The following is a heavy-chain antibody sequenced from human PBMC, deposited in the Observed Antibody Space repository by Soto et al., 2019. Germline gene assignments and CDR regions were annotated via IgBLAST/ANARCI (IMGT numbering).Heavy chain of an antibody. D-gene: IGHD2-2*02. CDR1: GFTCSTYS. CDR3: AREYTAWPLAYGLDV. J-gene: IGHJ6*02. V-gene: IGHV3-21*01. CDR2: ISSRSDI. Sequence: GGALRLSCVGSGFTCSTYSINWVRQAPGKGLEWVSSISSRSDIYYADSVKGRFTISRDNAKNSVSLQTNSLRAEDTAVYYCAREYTAWPLAYGLDVWGQVPTVPSP.